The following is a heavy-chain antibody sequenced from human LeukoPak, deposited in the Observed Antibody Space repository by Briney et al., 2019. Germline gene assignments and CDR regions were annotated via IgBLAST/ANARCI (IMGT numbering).Heavy chain of an antibody. J-gene: IGHJ6*02. Sequence: GGSLRLSCTVSGFTFGDHAMSWVRQAPGKGLEWVGFIRSKTYGGTTEYAASVKGRFIISRDDSTSIAYLQMNSLKTEDTAVYYCTRGPIQLWLYHGMDVWGQGTTITVSS. V-gene: IGHV3-49*04. CDR2: IRSKTYGGTT. D-gene: IGHD5-18*01. CDR3: TRGPIQLWLYHGMDV. CDR1: GFTFGDHA.